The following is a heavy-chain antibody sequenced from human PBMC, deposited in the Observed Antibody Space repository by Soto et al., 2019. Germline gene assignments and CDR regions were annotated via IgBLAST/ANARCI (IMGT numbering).Heavy chain of an antibody. CDR1: GFTFSGYG. Sequence: EVQLVESGGGLVQAGGSLRLSCAASGFTFSGYGMHWVRQAAGESLEWVSVIGTSGHAFYAGSVKGRFTITRDDAKNSVYLQMNSLRDGDTAVYYCARGGGFGEQHSDAFDIWGQGTMVTVSS. D-gene: IGHD3-10*01. CDR3: ARGGGFGEQHSDAFDI. CDR2: IGTSGHA. V-gene: IGHV3-13*01. J-gene: IGHJ3*02.